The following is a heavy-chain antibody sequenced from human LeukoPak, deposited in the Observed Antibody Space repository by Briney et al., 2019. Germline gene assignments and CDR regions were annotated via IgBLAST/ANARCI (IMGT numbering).Heavy chain of an antibody. J-gene: IGHJ6*03. CDR1: GFTFSSSA. CDR3: ARGRGWGGIYDILTGYPWGYYYYYMDV. D-gene: IGHD3-9*01. V-gene: IGHV3-23*01. Sequence: PGGSLRLSCAASGFTFSSSAMSWVRQAPGKGLEWVSTISGSDSSTHYADSVKGRFTISRDNSKNTLYLQMNSLRAEDTAVYYCARGRGWGGIYDILTGYPWGYYYYYMDVWGKGTTVTVSS. CDR2: ISGSDSST.